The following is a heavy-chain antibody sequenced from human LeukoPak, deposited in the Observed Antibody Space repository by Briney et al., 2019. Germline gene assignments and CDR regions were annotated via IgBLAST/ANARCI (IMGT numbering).Heavy chain of an antibody. CDR2: ISVSGNT. Sequence: GGSLRLSCAASGFTLSSYAMSWVRQAPGKGLEWVSAISVSGNTYHADSVKGRFTISRDSSKNTLYLQMNRLRAEDTALYYCARDSTGYGYEEWYWGQGTLVTVSS. V-gene: IGHV3-23*01. CDR3: ARDSTGYGYEEWY. D-gene: IGHD5-18*01. J-gene: IGHJ4*02. CDR1: GFTLSSYA.